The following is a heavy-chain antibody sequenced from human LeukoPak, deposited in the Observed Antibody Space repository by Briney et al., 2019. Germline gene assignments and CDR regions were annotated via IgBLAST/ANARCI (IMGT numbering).Heavy chain of an antibody. J-gene: IGHJ6*03. CDR3: ASKLWFGELGDYYMDV. CDR2: IYYSGST. V-gene: IGHV4-59*01. D-gene: IGHD3-10*01. Sequence: SETLSLTCTVSGGSISSYYWSWIRQPPGKGLEWIGYIYYSGSTNYNPSLKSRVTISVDTSKNQFSLKLSSVTAADTAVYYCASKLWFGELGDYYMDVWGKGTTVTISS. CDR1: GGSISSYY.